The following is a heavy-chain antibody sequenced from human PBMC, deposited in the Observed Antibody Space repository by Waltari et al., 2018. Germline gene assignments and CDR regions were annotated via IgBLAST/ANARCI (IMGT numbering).Heavy chain of an antibody. CDR1: GYTFTGYY. J-gene: IGHJ4*02. CDR2: INPNRGGT. Sequence: QVQLVQSGAEVKKPGASVKVSCKASGYTFTGYYMHWVRQAPGQGLEWMGRINPNRGGTNYAQKFQGRGTITRDTSASTAYMELSSLRSEDTAVYYCARDLPYSSSWLPLGYWGQGTLVTVSS. CDR3: ARDLPYSSSWLPLGY. V-gene: IGHV1-2*06. D-gene: IGHD6-13*01.